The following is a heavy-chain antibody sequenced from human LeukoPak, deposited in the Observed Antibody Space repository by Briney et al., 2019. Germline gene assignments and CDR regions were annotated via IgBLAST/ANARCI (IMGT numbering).Heavy chain of an antibody. Sequence: SQTLSLTCTVSGGSISSGGYYWSWIRQHPGKGLEWIGYIYYSGSTYYNPSLKSRVTISVDTSKNQFSLKLSSVTAADTAVYYCARGIAAAGPDDAFDIWGQGTMVTVSS. D-gene: IGHD6-13*01. V-gene: IGHV4-31*03. CDR3: ARGIAAAGPDDAFDI. J-gene: IGHJ3*02. CDR1: GGSISSGGYY. CDR2: IYYSGST.